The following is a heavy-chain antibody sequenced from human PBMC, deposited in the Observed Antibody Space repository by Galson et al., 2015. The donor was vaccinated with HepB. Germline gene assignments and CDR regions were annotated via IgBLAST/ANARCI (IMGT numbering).Heavy chain of an antibody. D-gene: IGHD2-2*02. V-gene: IGHV1-18*01. Sequence: SVTVSCKASGYTFTSYGISWVRQAPGQGLEWMGWISAYNGNTNYAQKLQGRVTMTTDTSTSTAYMELRSLRSDDTAVYYCARDSTSCYTPRRLCHWYFDLWGRGTLVTVSS. CDR2: ISAYNGNT. CDR3: ARDSTSCYTPRRLCHWYFDL. J-gene: IGHJ2*01. CDR1: GYTFTSYG.